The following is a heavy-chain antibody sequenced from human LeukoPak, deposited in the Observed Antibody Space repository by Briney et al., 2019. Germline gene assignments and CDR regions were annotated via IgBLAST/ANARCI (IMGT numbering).Heavy chain of an antibody. CDR2: MSGSGSST. CDR1: GFTFSSYA. J-gene: IGHJ4*02. V-gene: IGHV3-23*01. Sequence: GGSLRLSCAASGFTFSSYAMGWVRQAPGKGLEWVSGMSGSGSSTYYADSVRGRFSMSRDYSKNTLFLQMNSLRAEDTAIYYCARDRTVMIGHSFDFWGQGILVTVSS. D-gene: IGHD3-22*01. CDR3: ARDRTVMIGHSFDF.